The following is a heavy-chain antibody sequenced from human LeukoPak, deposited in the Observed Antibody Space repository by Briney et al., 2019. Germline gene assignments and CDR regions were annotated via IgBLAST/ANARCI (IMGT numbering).Heavy chain of an antibody. CDR1: GFTFSSYG. V-gene: IGHV3-23*01. CDR2: ISGSGGST. J-gene: IGHJ6*03. D-gene: IGHD3-10*01. Sequence: GGSLRLSCAASGFTFSSYGVSGVRQAPGKGLEWVSAISGSGGSTYYADSVKGRFTISRDNSKNTLYLQMNRLRAEDTAVYYCAGTPYYPTDYYYYMDVWGKGTTVTISS. CDR3: AGTPYYPTDYYYYMDV.